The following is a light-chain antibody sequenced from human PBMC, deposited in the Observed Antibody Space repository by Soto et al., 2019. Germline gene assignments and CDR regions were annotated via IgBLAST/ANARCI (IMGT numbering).Light chain of an antibody. J-gene: IGLJ1*01. CDR3: SSYAESSARDYL. CDR2: DVS. Sequence: QSVLTQPASVSGSPGQSITISCTGTSRDIGAYEYVSWYQQHPGGVPKLLIYDVSSRPSGVSSRFSGSKSGNTASLTISGLQADDESDYYCSSYAESSARDYLFGGGTKVTVL. V-gene: IGLV2-14*03. CDR1: SRDIGAYEY.